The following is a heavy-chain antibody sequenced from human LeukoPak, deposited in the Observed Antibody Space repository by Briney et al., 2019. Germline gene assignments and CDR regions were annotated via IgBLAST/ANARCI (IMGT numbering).Heavy chain of an antibody. D-gene: IGHD6-6*01. Sequence: TGGSLRLSCAASGFTFSSYAMSWVRQAPGKGLEWVSAISGSGGSTYYADSVKGRFTISRDNSKNTLYLQMNSLRAEDTAVYYCANHGRWQLVGGAFDIWGQGTMVTVSS. CDR2: ISGSGGST. J-gene: IGHJ3*02. CDR1: GFTFSSYA. V-gene: IGHV3-23*01. CDR3: ANHGRWQLVGGAFDI.